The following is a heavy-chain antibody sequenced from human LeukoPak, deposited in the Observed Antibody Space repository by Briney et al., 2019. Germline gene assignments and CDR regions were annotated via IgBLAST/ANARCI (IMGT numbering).Heavy chain of an antibody. CDR1: AFSVGSNS. J-gene: IGHJ4*02. V-gene: IGHV3-66*01. Sequence: GGSLRLSCVDSAFSVGSNSMSWVRQAPGKGLEWVSVIYTGGSTYSADSVKGRFTISRDNAKNSLYLQMNSLRAEDTAVYYCAGELGSYSSSSQGDYWGQGTLVTVSS. D-gene: IGHD6-6*01. CDR3: AGELGSYSSSSQGDY. CDR2: IYTGGST.